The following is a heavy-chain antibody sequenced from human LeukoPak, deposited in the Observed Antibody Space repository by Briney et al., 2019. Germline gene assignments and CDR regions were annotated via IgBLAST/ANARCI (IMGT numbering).Heavy chain of an antibody. CDR2: IKQDGSEK. J-gene: IGHJ4*02. CDR1: GFTFSSYW. D-gene: IGHD3-3*01. Sequence: GGSLRLSCAASGFTFSSYWMSWVRQAPGKGLEWVANIKQDGSEKYYVDSVKGRFTISRDNVKKSLYLQMNSLRAEDTAVYYCAKVPLRFLEWLFVDYWGQGTLVTVSS. CDR3: AKVPLRFLEWLFVDY. V-gene: IGHV3-7*01.